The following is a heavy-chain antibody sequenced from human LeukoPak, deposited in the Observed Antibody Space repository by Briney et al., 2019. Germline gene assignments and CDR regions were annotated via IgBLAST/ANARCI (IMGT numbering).Heavy chain of an antibody. CDR1: GFTFTNAW. D-gene: IGHD4-17*01. J-gene: IGHJ4*02. CDR3: TTGYGDYGGY. CDR2: IKSKSDGGTT. V-gene: IGHV3-15*01. Sequence: PGGSLRLSCAASGFTFTNAWMTWVRQAPGTGLEWVGRIKSKSDGGTTDYAAPVKGRFTISTDDSKNTLYLQMNSLKTEDTAVYYCTTGYGDYGGYWGQGTLVTVSS.